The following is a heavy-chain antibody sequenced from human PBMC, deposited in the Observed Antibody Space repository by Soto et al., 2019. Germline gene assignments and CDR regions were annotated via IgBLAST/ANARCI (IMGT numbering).Heavy chain of an antibody. D-gene: IGHD2-2*01. CDR1: GFTFSSYA. CDR2: ISYDGSNK. Sequence: GGSLRLSCAASGFTFSSYAMHWVRQAPGKGLEWVAVISYDGSNKYYADSVKGRFTISRDNSKNTLYLQMNSLRAEDTAVYYCARPSISYQLLWDYFDYWGQGTLVTVSS. V-gene: IGHV3-30-3*01. J-gene: IGHJ4*02. CDR3: ARPSISYQLLWDYFDY.